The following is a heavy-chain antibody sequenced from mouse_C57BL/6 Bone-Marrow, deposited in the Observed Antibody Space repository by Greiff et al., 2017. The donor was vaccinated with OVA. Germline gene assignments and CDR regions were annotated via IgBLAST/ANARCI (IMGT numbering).Heavy chain of an antibody. J-gene: IGHJ2*01. CDR1: GFNIKDDY. V-gene: IGHV14-4*01. CDR3: TSYGNFAY. CDR2: IDPENGDA. D-gene: IGHD2-1*01. Sequence: VQLQQSGAELVRPGASVKLSCTASGFNIKDDYMHWVKQRPEQGLEWIGRIDPENGDAEYASKFQGKATIKADTSSNTAYLQLSSLTSEDTAVYYCTSYGNFAYWGQGTTLTVSS.